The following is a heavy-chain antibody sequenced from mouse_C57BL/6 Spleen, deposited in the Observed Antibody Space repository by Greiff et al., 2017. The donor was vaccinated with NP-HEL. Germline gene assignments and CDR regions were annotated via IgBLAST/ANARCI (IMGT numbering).Heavy chain of an antibody. CDR1: GFTFSSYA. CDR3: TRDAWDDYYAMDD. V-gene: IGHV5-9-1*02. Sequence: EVQLVESGEGLVKPGGSLKLSCAASGFTFSSYAMSWVRQTPEKRLEWVAYISSGGDYIYYADTVKGRFTIARDNARNTLYLQMSSLKSEDTAMYYCTRDAWDDYYAMDDWGQGTSVTVSS. CDR2: ISSGGDYI. D-gene: IGHD4-1*01. J-gene: IGHJ4*01.